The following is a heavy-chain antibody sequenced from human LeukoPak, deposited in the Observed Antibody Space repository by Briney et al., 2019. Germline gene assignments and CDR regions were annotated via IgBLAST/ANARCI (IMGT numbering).Heavy chain of an antibody. CDR1: GGSFSGYY. CDR2: INHSGST. Sequence: SETLSLTCAVYGGSFSGYYWSWIRQPPGKGLEWIGEINHSGSTNYNPSLKSRVTISVDTSKNQFSLQLNSVTPEDTAVYYCARDNKISGTTVISAFDYWGQGTLVTVSS. CDR3: ARDNKISGTTVISAFDY. V-gene: IGHV4-34*01. J-gene: IGHJ4*02. D-gene: IGHD4-17*01.